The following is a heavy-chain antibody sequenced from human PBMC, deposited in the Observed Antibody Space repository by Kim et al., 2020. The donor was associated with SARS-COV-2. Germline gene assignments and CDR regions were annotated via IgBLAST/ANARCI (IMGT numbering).Heavy chain of an antibody. CDR1: GGTFSSYA. D-gene: IGHD6-19*01. V-gene: IGHV1-69*13. J-gene: IGHJ4*02. CDR3: ARGYWGSSGWYYFDY. Sequence: SVKVSCKASGGTFSSYAISWVRQAPGQGLEWMGGIIPIFGTANYAQKFQGRVTITADESTSTAYMELSSLRSEDTAVYYCARGYWGSSGWYYFDYWGQGTLVTVSS. CDR2: IIPIFGTA.